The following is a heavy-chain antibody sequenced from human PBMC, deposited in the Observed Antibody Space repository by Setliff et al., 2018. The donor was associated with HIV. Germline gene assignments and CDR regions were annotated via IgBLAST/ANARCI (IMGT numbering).Heavy chain of an antibody. CDR1: GFTFSNSW. Sequence: PGGSLRLSCAASGFTFSNSWMTWVRQAPGKGLEWVANIKKDGSDKFYVDSVKGRFAISRDNTKNTVYLQMNSLRAEDTAVYYCATDGAWGQGTLVTVSS. CDR3: ATDGA. D-gene: IGHD3-16*01. J-gene: IGHJ5*02. V-gene: IGHV3-7*01. CDR2: IKKDGSDK.